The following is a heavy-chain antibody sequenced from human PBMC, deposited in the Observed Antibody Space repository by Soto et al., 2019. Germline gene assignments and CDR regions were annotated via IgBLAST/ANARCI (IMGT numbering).Heavy chain of an antibody. CDR1: GFTFISYS. V-gene: IGHV3-21*01. CDR2: ISSSSSYI. J-gene: IGHJ5*02. Sequence: GGSLRLSCAASGFTFISYSMNWVRQAPGKGLEWVSSISSSSSYIYYADSVKGRFTISRDNAKNSLYLQMNSLRAEDTAVYYCARVYDILTGWRFDPWGQGTLVTVSS. D-gene: IGHD3-9*01. CDR3: ARVYDILTGWRFDP.